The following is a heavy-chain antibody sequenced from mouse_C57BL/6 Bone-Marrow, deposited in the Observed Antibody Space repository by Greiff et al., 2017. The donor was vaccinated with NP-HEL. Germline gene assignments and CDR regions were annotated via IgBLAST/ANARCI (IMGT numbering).Heavy chain of an antibody. Sequence: QVQLQQSGAELVRPGSSVKLSCKASGYTFTSYWMDWVKQRPGQGLEWIGNIYPSDSETHYNQKFKDKATLTVDKSSSTAYMQLSSLTSEDSAVYYCARGGIYYDYWAWFAYWGQGTLVTVSA. CDR2: IYPSDSET. CDR3: ARGGIYYDYWAWFAY. D-gene: IGHD2-4*01. J-gene: IGHJ3*01. CDR1: GYTFTSYW. V-gene: IGHV1-61*01.